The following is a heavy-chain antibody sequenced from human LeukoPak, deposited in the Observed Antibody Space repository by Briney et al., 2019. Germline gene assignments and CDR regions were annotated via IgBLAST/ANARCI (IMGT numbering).Heavy chain of an antibody. D-gene: IGHD2-2*01. CDR2: ISSSSSYI. CDR1: GFAFSSYS. Sequence: PGGSLRLSCAASGFAFSSYSMNWVRQAPGKGLEWVSSISSSSSYIYYADSVKGRFTISRDNAKNSLYLQMNSLRAEDTAVYYCARDLGYCSSTSCRDYYYYGMDVWGQGTTVTVSS. J-gene: IGHJ6*02. V-gene: IGHV3-21*01. CDR3: ARDLGYCSSTSCRDYYYYGMDV.